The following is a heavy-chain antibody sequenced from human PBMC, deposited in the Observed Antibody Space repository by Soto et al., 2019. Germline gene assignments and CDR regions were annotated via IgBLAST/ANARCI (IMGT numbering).Heavy chain of an antibody. CDR3: ARDRAINMISTFDN. D-gene: IGHD3-22*01. V-gene: IGHV1-46*01. CDR2: INPSGGST. J-gene: IGHJ4*02. CDR1: GDTFTSYY. Sequence: ASVKVSCKASGDTFTSYYMHWVRQAPGQGLEWMGIINPSGGSTDYAQRLKGRVTMTRDTSTSTVYMELSSLRSEDTAVYYCARDRAINMISTFDNWGQGTLVTDSS.